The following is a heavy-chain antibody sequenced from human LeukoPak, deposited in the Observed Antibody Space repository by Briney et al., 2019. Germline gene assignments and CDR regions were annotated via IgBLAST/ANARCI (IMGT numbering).Heavy chain of an antibody. J-gene: IGHJ6*03. D-gene: IGHD1-1*01. Sequence: RGSLRLSCAASGFTFSSFDMLWVRQPTGQGLEWVSTIETASDTYYPGSVEGRFTLSRDNAKNSLYLQMNSLTAGDTAVYYCARGPPRGKYYYMDVWGKGTTVTVSS. V-gene: IGHV3-13*01. CDR2: IETASDT. CDR3: ARGPPRGKYYYMDV. CDR1: GFTFSSFD.